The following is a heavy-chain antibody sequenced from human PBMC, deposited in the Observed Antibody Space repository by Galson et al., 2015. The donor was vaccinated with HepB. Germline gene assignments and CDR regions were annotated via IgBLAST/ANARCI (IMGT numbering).Heavy chain of an antibody. D-gene: IGHD6-6*01. CDR3: ATATTSIAAHWPDAFDI. CDR1: GYSFTSYW. J-gene: IGHJ3*02. Sequence: QSGAEVKKPGESLKISCKGSGYSFTSYWIGWVRQMPGKGLEWMGIIYPGDSDTRYSPSFQGQVTISADKSISTAYLQWSSLKASDTAMYYCATATTSIAAHWPDAFDIWGQGTMVTVSS. V-gene: IGHV5-51*03. CDR2: IYPGDSDT.